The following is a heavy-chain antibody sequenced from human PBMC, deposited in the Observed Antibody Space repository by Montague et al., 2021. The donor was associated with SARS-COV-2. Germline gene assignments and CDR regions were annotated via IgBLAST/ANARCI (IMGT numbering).Heavy chain of an antibody. V-gene: IGHV4-4*02. Sequence: SETLSLTCVVSGGAINSSNWWSWVRQPPGKGLEWIGEIYHSGSTNYNPSLKSRVTISVDKSKNQFSLKLSSVTAADTAVYYCARFGPYYGSGSYYNGGMDVWGQGTTVTVSS. CDR3: ARFGPYYGSGSYYNGGMDV. D-gene: IGHD3-10*01. CDR1: GGAINSSNW. J-gene: IGHJ6*02. CDR2: IYHSGST.